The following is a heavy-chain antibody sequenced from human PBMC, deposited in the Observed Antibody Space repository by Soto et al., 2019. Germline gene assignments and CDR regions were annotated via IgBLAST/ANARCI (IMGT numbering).Heavy chain of an antibody. J-gene: IGHJ5*02. CDR3: ARDRGSSSGWLNNWFDP. V-gene: IGHV6-1*01. CDR1: GDSVSSNSAA. Sequence: PSPTLSLTCAISGDSVSSNSAAWNWIRQSPSRGLEWLGRTYYRSKWYNDYAVSVKSRITINPDTSKNQFSLQLNSVTPEDTAVYYCARDRGSSSGWLNNWFDPWGQGTLVTVSS. D-gene: IGHD6-19*01. CDR2: TYYRSKWYN.